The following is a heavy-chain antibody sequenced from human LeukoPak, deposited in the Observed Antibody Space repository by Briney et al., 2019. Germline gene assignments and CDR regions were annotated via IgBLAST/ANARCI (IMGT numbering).Heavy chain of an antibody. CDR3: ATLDWEVRGRAFDF. CDR2: IYSSGNT. CDR1: GFTVSTNY. D-gene: IGHD3-9*01. Sequence: GGSLRLSCAASGFTVSTNYMSWVRQAPGKGLEWVSVIYSSGNTYYAGSVRGRFTISRDDYKNTLFLQMNSLRAEDTAVYYCATLDWEVRGRAFDFWGQGTLVTVSS. V-gene: IGHV3-66*04. J-gene: IGHJ4*02.